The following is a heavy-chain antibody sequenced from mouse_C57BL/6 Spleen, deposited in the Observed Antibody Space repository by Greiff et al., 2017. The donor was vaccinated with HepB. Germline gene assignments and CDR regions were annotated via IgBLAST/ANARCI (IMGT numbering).Heavy chain of an antibody. D-gene: IGHD1-1*01. CDR2: IDPSDSYT. CDR3: AREGTTVRVRYFDY. CDR1: GYTFTSYW. V-gene: IGHV1-59*01. J-gene: IGHJ2*01. Sequence: QVQLKQPGAELVRPGTSVKLSCKASGYTFTSYWMHWVKQRPGQGLEWIGVIDPSDSYTNYNQKFKGKATLTVDTSSSTAYMQLSSLTSEDSAVYYCAREGTTVRVRYFDYWGQGTTLTVSS.